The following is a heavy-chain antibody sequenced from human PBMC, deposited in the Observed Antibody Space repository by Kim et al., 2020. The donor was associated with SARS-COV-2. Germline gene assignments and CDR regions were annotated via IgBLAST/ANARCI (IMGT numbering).Heavy chain of an antibody. V-gene: IGHV1-18*01. D-gene: IGHD4-17*01. CDR3: ARDSYYGDCDY. J-gene: IGHJ4*02. Sequence: TNYAQKLQGRVTMTTDTSTSTAYMELRSLRSDDTAVYYCARDSYYGDCDYWGQGTLVTVSS. CDR2: T.